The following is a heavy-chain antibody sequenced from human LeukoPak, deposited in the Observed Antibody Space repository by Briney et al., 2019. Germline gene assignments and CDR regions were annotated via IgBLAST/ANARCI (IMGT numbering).Heavy chain of an antibody. V-gene: IGHV3-23*01. J-gene: IGHJ4*02. D-gene: IGHD3-16*01. Sequence: GGSLRLSCAASGFPFSSSVMSWVRQTPANGLEWVSSITGDGVTTYYADSVKGRFTISRDNSKNILFLQMNSLGAEDSASYFCAKERRRVDTSMIRSYYFDYWGQGTPVTVSS. CDR2: ITGDGVTT. CDR3: AKERRRVDTSMIRSYYFDY. CDR1: GFPFSSSV.